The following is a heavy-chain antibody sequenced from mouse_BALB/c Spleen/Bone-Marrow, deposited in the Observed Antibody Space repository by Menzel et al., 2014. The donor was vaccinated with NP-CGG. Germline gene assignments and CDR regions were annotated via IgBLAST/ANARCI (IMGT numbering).Heavy chain of an antibody. CDR1: GYAFSSYW. J-gene: IGHJ3*01. D-gene: IGHD1-1*01. Sequence: VKLQESGAELVRPGSSVKISCKASGYAFSSYWMNWVKQRPGQGLEWIGQIYPGDGDTNYNGKFKGKATLTADKSSSTAYMQLSSLTSEDSACYFCAREDGSSPFAYWGQGTLVTVSA. V-gene: IGHV1-80*01. CDR2: IYPGDGDT. CDR3: AREDGSSPFAY.